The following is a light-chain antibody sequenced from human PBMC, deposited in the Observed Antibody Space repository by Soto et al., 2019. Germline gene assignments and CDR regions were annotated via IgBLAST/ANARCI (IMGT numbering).Light chain of an antibody. J-gene: IGKJ1*01. Sequence: EIVLTQSPGTPSLSPGERDTLPYRASQSVTSNFLAWYQQKPGQAPRLLMYDASSRATGIPDRFTGSGSGTDFTLTISRLEPEDFALYYCQEYSGSRRTFGQGTKVDIK. CDR1: QSVTSNF. V-gene: IGKV3-20*01. CDR2: DAS. CDR3: QEYSGSRRT.